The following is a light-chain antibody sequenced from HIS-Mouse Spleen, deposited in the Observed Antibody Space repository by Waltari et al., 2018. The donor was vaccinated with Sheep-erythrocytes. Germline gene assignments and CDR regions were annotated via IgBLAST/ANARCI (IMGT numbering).Light chain of an antibody. Sequence: QSALTQPPAASGSPGQSVPIPCTGTSSDVGGYNYVPWYQQHLGKSPKLMIYEFSKRPSGVPDRFSGSKSGNTASLTVSGLQAEDEADYYCSSYAGSNNWVFGGGTKLTVL. CDR1: SSDVGGYNY. V-gene: IGLV2-8*01. J-gene: IGLJ3*02. CDR3: SSYAGSNNWV. CDR2: EFS.